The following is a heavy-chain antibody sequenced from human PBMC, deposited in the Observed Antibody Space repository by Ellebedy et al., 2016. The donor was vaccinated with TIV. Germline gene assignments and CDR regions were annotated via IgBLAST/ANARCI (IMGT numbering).Heavy chain of an antibody. CDR1: GFTVSSNY. Sequence: GGSLRLSCAASGFTVSSNYMSWVRQAPGRGLEWVSTIYSSGGTYYAGSVKGRFTISRDNSKNTLDLQMDSLRAEDTAMYYCASLGGRQRYSDWGQGTLVTVST. CDR3: ASLGGRQRYSD. CDR2: IYSSGGT. V-gene: IGHV3-66*03. J-gene: IGHJ4*02. D-gene: IGHD6-6*01.